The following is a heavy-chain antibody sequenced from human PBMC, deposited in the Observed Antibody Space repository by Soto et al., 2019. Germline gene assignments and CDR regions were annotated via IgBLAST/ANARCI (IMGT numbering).Heavy chain of an antibody. CDR1: GGSISSSSFH. CDR3: AREEGYCSGGSCYGDAFDI. Sequence: SETLSLTCTVSGGSISSSSFHWGWIRQPPGKGLEWIGYIYYSGSTYYNPSLKSRVTISVDTSKNQFSLKLSSVTAADTAVYYCAREEGYCSGGSCYGDAFDIWGQGTMVTVS. D-gene: IGHD2-15*01. CDR2: IYYSGST. J-gene: IGHJ3*02. V-gene: IGHV4-31*03.